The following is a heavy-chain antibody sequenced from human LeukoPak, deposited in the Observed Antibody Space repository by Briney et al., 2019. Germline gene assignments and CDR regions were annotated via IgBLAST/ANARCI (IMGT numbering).Heavy chain of an antibody. V-gene: IGHV5-51*01. CDR2: IYPGDSAT. CDR1: GYTFSSYC. Sequence: GESLKISCKRSGYTFSSYCIAWVRQMPGKGLECMGIIYPGDSATKYSPSFQGQVTISADKSISSAYLQWSSLKASDSDMYYCARLGRTVTTQGVSYYYYEMDVWGQGTTVTVSS. J-gene: IGHJ6*02. D-gene: IGHD4-11*01. CDR3: ARLGRTVTTQGVSYYYYEMDV.